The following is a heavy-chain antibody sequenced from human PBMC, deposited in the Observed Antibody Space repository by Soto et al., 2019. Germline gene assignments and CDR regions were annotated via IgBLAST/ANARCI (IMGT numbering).Heavy chain of an antibody. CDR2: IKSKTDGGTT. Sequence: PGGSLRLSCAASGFTFSNAWMNWVRQAPGKGLEWVGRIKSKTDGGTTDYAAPVKGRFTISRDDSKNTLYLQMNSLKTEDTAVYYCTTQYDFWSGYFIDYWGQGTLVTVSS. V-gene: IGHV3-15*07. J-gene: IGHJ4*02. D-gene: IGHD3-3*01. CDR1: GFTFSNAW. CDR3: TTQYDFWSGYFIDY.